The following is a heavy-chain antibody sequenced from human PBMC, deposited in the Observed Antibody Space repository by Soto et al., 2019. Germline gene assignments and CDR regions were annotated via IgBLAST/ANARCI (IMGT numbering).Heavy chain of an antibody. D-gene: IGHD2-15*01. CDR2: IIPIFGTA. J-gene: IGHJ6*02. CDR3: ARAPQPPGTVVAATFYYYYGMDV. Sequence: GASVKVSCKASGGTFSSYAISWVRQAPGQGLEWMGGIIPIFGTANYAQKFQGRVTITADESTSTAYMELSSLRSEDTAVYYCARAPQPPGTVVAATFYYYYGMDVWGQGTTVTVSS. V-gene: IGHV1-69*13. CDR1: GGTFSSYA.